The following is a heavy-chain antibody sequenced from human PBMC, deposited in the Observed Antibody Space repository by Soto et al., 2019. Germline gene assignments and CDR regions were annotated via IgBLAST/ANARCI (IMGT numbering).Heavy chain of an antibody. CDR2: IFYNRNT. CDR3: ASAPVIDYFDS. V-gene: IGHV4-39*01. CDR1: GGSLSSSIYY. Sequence: QLQLQESGPGLVKPSETLSLTCTVSGGSLSSSIYYWGWIRQPPGKGLEWIGSIFYNRNTYYNPSLKSRVTISLDTSQNRFSLRLSSVTAADTAVYYCASAPVIDYFDSWGQGTLVTVSS. J-gene: IGHJ4*02.